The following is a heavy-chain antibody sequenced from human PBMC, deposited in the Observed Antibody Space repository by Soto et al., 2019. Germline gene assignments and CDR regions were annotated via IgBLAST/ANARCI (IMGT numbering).Heavy chain of an antibody. CDR2: FDPEDGET. V-gene: IGHV1-24*01. CDR3: ATLGVYYYGSGSYYKGEGY. CDR1: GYTLTELS. J-gene: IGHJ4*02. Sequence: ASVKVSCKVSGYTLTELSMHWVRQAPGKGLEWMGGFDPEDGETIYAQKFQGRVTMTEDTSTEPAYMELSSLRSEDTAVYYCATLGVYYYGSGSYYKGEGYWGQGTLVTVSS. D-gene: IGHD3-10*01.